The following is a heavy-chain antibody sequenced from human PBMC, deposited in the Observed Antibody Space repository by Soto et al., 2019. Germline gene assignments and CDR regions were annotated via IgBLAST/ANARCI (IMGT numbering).Heavy chain of an antibody. Sequence: QVQLQQWGAGLLKPSETLSLTCAVYGGSFTDYYWTWIRQPPGKGLEWIGEINHSGSTNYNPSLNNRVTISVDTSKNQVSLKVNSVTAADTAVYFCARVRARLLSHAFDFWGQGTLVTVSS. D-gene: IGHD3-16*02. CDR2: INHSGST. CDR1: GGSFTDYY. J-gene: IGHJ3*01. CDR3: ARVRARLLSHAFDF. V-gene: IGHV4-34*01.